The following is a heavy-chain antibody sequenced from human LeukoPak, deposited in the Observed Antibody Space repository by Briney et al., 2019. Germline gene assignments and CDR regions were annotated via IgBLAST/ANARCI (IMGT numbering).Heavy chain of an antibody. CDR3: ARDRSGYYYVAPFDY. J-gene: IGHJ4*02. CDR2: INHSGST. V-gene: IGHV4-34*01. CDR1: GGSFSGYY. D-gene: IGHD3-22*01. Sequence: PSETLSLTCSVYGGSFSGYYWSWIRQPPGKGLEWIGEINHSGSTNYNPSLKSRVTISVDTSKNQFSLKLSSVTAADTAVYYCARDRSGYYYVAPFDYWGQGTLVTVSS.